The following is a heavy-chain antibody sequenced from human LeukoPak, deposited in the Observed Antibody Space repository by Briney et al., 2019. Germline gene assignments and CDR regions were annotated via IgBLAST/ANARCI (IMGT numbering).Heavy chain of an antibody. CDR1: GSNNY. V-gene: IGHV3-53*01. CDR2: IYSGGGA. J-gene: IGHJ4*02. D-gene: IGHD7-27*01. CDR3: ARGPTGELDY. Sequence: PGGSLRLPCAASGSNNYISWVRQAPGKGLEWVSVIYSGGGAYYADSVKGRFTISRDNSKNSLYLQMNSLRAEDTAVYYCARGPTGELDYWGQGTLVTVSS.